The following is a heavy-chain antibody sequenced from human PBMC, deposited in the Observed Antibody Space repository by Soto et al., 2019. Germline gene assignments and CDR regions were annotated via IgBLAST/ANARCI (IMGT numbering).Heavy chain of an antibody. CDR1: GFTFSSYG. J-gene: IGHJ5*02. D-gene: IGHD6-19*01. V-gene: IGHV3-33*01. CDR3: ARDKPEPPPGTVAGTNWFDP. Sequence: GGSLRLSCAASGFTFSSYGMHWVRQAPGKGLEWVAVIWYDGSNKYYADSVKGRFTISRDNSKNTLYLQMNSLIAEDTAVYYCARDKPEPPPGTVAGTNWFDPWGQGTLVTVSS. CDR2: IWYDGSNK.